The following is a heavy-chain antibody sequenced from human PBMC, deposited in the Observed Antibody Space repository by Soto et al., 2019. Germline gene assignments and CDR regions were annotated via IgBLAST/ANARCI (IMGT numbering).Heavy chain of an antibody. Sequence: QVQLQESGPGLVKPSETLSLTCTVSGGSINSYFWSWIRQPPGKGLEWIGYIYYSGSTNYNPSLTXRXTXSXXTSKNQFSLKLSSVTAADTAVYYCARELRFLEEASWGQGTLVTVSS. CDR2: IYYSGST. CDR1: GGSINSYF. J-gene: IGHJ5*02. D-gene: IGHD3-3*01. CDR3: ARELRFLEEAS. V-gene: IGHV4-59*01.